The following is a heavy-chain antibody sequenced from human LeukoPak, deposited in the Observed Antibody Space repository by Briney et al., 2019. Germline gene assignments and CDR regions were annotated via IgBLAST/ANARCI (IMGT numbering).Heavy chain of an antibody. D-gene: IGHD6-19*01. Sequence: GGSLRLSCAASGFTFSSSAMSWVRQAPGEGLEWLSGISGSGGGTYSADSVKGRFTISRADSKNTLYLQMHSLRAEDTDVYYCAKSGGSSGWLYWGQGTLVTVSS. CDR3: AKSGGSSGWLY. CDR1: GFTFSSSA. V-gene: IGHV3-23*01. J-gene: IGHJ4*02. CDR2: ISGSGGGT.